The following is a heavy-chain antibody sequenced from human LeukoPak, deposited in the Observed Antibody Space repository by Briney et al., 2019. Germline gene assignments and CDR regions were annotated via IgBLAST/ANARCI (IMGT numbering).Heavy chain of an antibody. CDR2: IRSKAYGGTT. D-gene: IGHD6-19*01. Sequence: GGSLRLSCTASGFTFGDYAMSWFRQAPGKGLEWVGFIRSKAYGGTTEYAASVKGRFTISRDDSKSIAYLQMNSLKTEDTAVYYCTRDNKQWLVHYYYYYMDVWGKGTTVTVSS. J-gene: IGHJ6*03. V-gene: IGHV3-49*03. CDR3: TRDNKQWLVHYYYYYMDV. CDR1: GFTFGDYA.